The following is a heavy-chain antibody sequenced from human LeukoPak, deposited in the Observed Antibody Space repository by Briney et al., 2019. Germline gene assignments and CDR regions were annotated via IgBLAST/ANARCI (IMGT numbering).Heavy chain of an antibody. J-gene: IGHJ4*02. CDR1: GGSFSGYY. CDR2: TNHSGST. Sequence: PSETLSLTCAVYGGSFSGYYWSWLRQPPGKGLEWIGETNHSGSTNYNPSLKSRVTISVDTSKNQFSLKLSSVTAADTAVYYCARGYLSDYVWGSYRSYYFDYWGQGTLVTVSS. V-gene: IGHV4-34*01. CDR3: ARGYLSDYVWGSYRSYYFDY. D-gene: IGHD3-16*02.